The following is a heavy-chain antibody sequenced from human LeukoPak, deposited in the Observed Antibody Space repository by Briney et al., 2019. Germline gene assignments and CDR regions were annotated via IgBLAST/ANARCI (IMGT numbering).Heavy chain of an antibody. V-gene: IGHV4-34*01. CDR3: ARVAVAGNRYFDY. J-gene: IGHJ4*02. Sequence: SETLSLTCAVYGGSFSGYYWSWIRQPPGKGLEWIGEINDSGSTNYNPSLKSRVTISVDTSKNQFSLKLSSVTAADTAVYYCARVAVAGNRYFDYWGQGTLVTVSS. D-gene: IGHD6-19*01. CDR1: GGSFSGYY. CDR2: INDSGST.